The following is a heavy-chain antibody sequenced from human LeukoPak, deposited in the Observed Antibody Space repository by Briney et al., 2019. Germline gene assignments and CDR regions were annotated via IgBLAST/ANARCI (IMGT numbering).Heavy chain of an antibody. CDR1: GYTFTDYY. D-gene: IGHD2-8*01. J-gene: IGHJ4*02. CDR2: VNSNHADT. V-gene: IGHV1-2*02. CDR3: ARNPPYCTNGVCYRYFDY. Sequence: ASVKVSCKASGYTFTDYYIHWVRQAPGQGLEWMGWVNSNHADTNYAQKFQGRVTMTRDTSISTAYMELSRLRSDDTAVYYCARNPPYCTNGVCYRYFDYWGQGTLVTVSS.